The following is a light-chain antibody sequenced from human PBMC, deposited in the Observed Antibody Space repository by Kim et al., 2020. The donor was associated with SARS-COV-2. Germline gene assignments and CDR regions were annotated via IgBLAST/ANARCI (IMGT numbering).Light chain of an antibody. CDR2: DAS. V-gene: IGKV1-33*01. CDR1: QDIRRS. Sequence: SVSVGERVTLTCQASQDIRRSLAWYQQKSGKAPRLLIYDASNVETGVPSRFSGSGHGTDFTLTISTMEPEDIATYYCEQYVRLPYTFGQGTKLEI. CDR3: EQYVRLPYT. J-gene: IGKJ2*01.